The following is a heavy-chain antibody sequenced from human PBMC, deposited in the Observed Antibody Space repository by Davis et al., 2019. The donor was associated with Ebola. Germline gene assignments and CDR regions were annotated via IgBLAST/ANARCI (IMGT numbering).Heavy chain of an antibody. CDR1: GFTFSSYW. D-gene: IGHD3-9*01. CDR3: ARDAFSLSRYDTEDH. CDR2: IKQDGSEI. V-gene: IGHV3-7*01. Sequence: GESLKISCAVSGFTFSSYWMSWVRQAPGKGLEWVANIKQDGSEIHYVDSVKGRFTISRDNARDSLYLQMDSLRVEDTAIYYCARDAFSLSRYDTEDHWGQGTLVTVSS. J-gene: IGHJ4*02.